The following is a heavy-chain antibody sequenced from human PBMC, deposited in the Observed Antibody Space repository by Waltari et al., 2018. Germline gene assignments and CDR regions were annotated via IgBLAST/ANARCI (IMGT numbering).Heavy chain of an antibody. J-gene: IGHJ4*02. D-gene: IGHD2-21*02. CDR3: AKDKARLEVTDLGY. V-gene: IGHV3-30*02. CDR2: IRYDGSNK. Sequence: QVQLVESGGGVVQPGGSLRLSCAASGFTFSSYGMHWVRQAPGKGLEWVAFIRYDGSNKYYAESVKGRFTISRDNSKNTLYLQMNSLRAEDTAVYYCAKDKARLEVTDLGYWGQGTLVTVSS. CDR1: GFTFSSYG.